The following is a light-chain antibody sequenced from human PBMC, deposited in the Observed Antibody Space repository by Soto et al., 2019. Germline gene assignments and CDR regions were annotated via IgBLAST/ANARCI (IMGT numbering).Light chain of an antibody. CDR1: QSVSSR. J-gene: IGKJ1*01. CDR3: QQYGSSPVT. Sequence: EIVFTQSPDTLSLSPGERATLSCRASQSVSSRLAWYQQRPGQAPRILISGASSRATGIPDRFSGSGAGTDCTRTISRLEPEDFEVDDCQQYGSSPVTFGQGTKVDIK. CDR2: GAS. V-gene: IGKV3-20*01.